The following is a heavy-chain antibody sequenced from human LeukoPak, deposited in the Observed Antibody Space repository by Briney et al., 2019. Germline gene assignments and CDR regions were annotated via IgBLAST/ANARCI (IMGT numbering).Heavy chain of an antibody. CDR2: ISYDGSNK. D-gene: IGHD3-10*01. CDR3: ARDDGSGSYFFDY. CDR1: GFTFSSYA. Sequence: PGRSLRLSCAASGFTFSSYAMHWVRQAPGKGLEWVAVISYDGSNKYYADSVKGRFTISRDNSKNTLYLQMNGLRAEDTAVYYCARDDGSGSYFFDYWGQGTLVTVSS. J-gene: IGHJ4*02. V-gene: IGHV3-30*04.